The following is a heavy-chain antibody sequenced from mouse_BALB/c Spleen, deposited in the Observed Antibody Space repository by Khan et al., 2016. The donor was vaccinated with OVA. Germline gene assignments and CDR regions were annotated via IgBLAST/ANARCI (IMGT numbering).Heavy chain of an antibody. J-gene: IGHJ3*01. CDR3: ARGYYCDPFAY. V-gene: IGHV5-4*02. CDR2: ISDGGSYT. D-gene: IGHD2-13*01. CDR1: GFTFSDYY. Sequence: VQLKESGGGLVKPGGSLKLSCAASGFTFSDYYMYWVRQTPEKRLEWVATISDGGSYTYYPDSVKGRFTISRDDAKNNLYLQMGSLKSEDTAMYYCARGYYCDPFAYWGQGTLVTISA.